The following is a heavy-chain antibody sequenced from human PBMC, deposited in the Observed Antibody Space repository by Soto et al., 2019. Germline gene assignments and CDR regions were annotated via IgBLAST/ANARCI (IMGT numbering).Heavy chain of an antibody. CDR1: GASISSYY. Sequence: SETLSLTCSVSGASISSYYYAWIRQTPGKGLEWIGYIYLGGSINYNPSFKSRVTMSLDTSKNQLSLRLTSVTAADTAVYYCASVTSNWSWEFDYWGQGTLVTVSS. CDR3: ASVTSNWSWEFDY. CDR2: IYLGGSI. J-gene: IGHJ4*02. V-gene: IGHV4-59*01. D-gene: IGHD1-20*01.